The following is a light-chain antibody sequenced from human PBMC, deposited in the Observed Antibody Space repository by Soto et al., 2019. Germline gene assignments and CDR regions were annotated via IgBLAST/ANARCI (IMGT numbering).Light chain of an antibody. CDR3: AAWDGSLNVYV. J-gene: IGLJ1*01. CDR2: GNN. CDR1: SSNIGAGYD. V-gene: IGLV1-40*01. Sequence: QSVLTQPPSVSGAPGQRVTISCTGSSSNIGAGYDVHWYQRLPGTAPKVLIYGNNNRPSGVPDRFSGSKSGTSASLAITGLQAEDEADYYCAAWDGSLNVYVFGTGTKVTVL.